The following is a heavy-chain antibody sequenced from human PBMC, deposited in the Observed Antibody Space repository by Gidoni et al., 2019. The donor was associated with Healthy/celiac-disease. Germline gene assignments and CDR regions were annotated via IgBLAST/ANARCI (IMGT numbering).Heavy chain of an antibody. V-gene: IGHV3-66*01. Sequence: EVQLVESGGGLVQPGGALRLYCATSGFTVSSNYMSRVRQAPGKGLEGVSVIYSGGSTYYADSVKGRFTISRDNSKNTLYLQMNSLRAEDTAVYYCARDKYSSSSYYFDYWGQGTLVTVSS. CDR2: IYSGGST. CDR3: ARDKYSSSSYYFDY. CDR1: GFTVSSNY. D-gene: IGHD6-6*01. J-gene: IGHJ4*02.